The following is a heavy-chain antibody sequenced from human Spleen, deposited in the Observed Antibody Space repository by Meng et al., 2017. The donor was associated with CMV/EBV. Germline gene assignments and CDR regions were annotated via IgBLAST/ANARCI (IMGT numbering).Heavy chain of an antibody. Sequence: ASVKVSCKASGYTFTSYGISWVRQAPGQGLEWMGWISAYNGNTNYAQKLQGRVTMTTDTSTSTAYMDLRSLRSDDTAVYYCARIEDYYDSSGYFGPSDYWGQGTLVTVSS. D-gene: IGHD3-22*01. V-gene: IGHV1-18*01. CDR2: ISAYNGNT. J-gene: IGHJ4*02. CDR3: ARIEDYYDSSGYFGPSDY. CDR1: GYTFTSYG.